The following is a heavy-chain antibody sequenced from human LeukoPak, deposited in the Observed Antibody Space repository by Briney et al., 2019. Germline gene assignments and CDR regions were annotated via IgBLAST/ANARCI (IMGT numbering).Heavy chain of an antibody. D-gene: IGHD3-10*01. CDR1: GSTFSNAW. J-gene: IGHJ4*02. CDR2: IKSKTDGGTT. V-gene: IGHV3-15*01. CDR3: TTVGSYYYGSGSYSIPSL. Sequence: GGSLRLSCAASGSTFSNAWMSWVRQAPGKGLEWVGRIKSKTDGGTTDYAAPVKGRFTISRDDSKNTLYLQMNSPKTEDTAVYYCTTVGSYYYGSGSYSIPSLWGQGALATVSS.